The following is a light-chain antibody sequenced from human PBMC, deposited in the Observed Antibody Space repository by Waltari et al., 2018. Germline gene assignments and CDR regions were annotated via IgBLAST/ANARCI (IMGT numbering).Light chain of an antibody. CDR1: SSDVGGYNY. CDR3: SSYTSSSISWV. Sequence: QSALTQPASVSGSPGQSIIISCTGTSSDVGGYNYVSWYQQHPGKAPKLMIYEVSNRPSGVSNRFSGSKSGNTASLTISGLQAEDEADYYCSSYTSSSISWVFGGGTKLTVL. CDR2: EVS. V-gene: IGLV2-14*01. J-gene: IGLJ3*02.